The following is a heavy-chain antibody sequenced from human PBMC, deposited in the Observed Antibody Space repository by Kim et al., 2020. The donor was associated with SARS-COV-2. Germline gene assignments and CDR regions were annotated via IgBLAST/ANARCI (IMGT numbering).Heavy chain of an antibody. CDR1: GYTFTSYG. J-gene: IGHJ4*02. CDR2: ISAYNGNT. CDR3: ARDNIVPAANFFLY. V-gene: IGHV1-18*01. D-gene: IGHD2-2*01. Sequence: ASVKVSCKASGYTFTSYGISWVRQAPGQGLEWMGWISAYNGNTNYAQKLQGRVTMTTDTSTSTAYMELRSLRSDDTAVYYCARDNIVPAANFFLYWGQGTLVTVSS.